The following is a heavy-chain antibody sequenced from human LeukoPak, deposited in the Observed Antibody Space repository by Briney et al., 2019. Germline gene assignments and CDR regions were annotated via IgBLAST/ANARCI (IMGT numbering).Heavy chain of an antibody. CDR3: ARALPSHHDYHSSDYYWGDAFDI. V-gene: IGHV3-9*01. CDR1: GFTFDDYA. CDR2: ISWNSGSI. J-gene: IGHJ3*02. Sequence: PGGSLRLSCAASGFTFDDYAMHWVRQAPGKGLEWVSGISWNSGSIGYADSVKGRFTISRDNAKNSLYLQMSSLRAEDTALYYCARALPSHHDYHSSDYYWGDAFDIWGQGTMVTVSS. D-gene: IGHD3-22*01.